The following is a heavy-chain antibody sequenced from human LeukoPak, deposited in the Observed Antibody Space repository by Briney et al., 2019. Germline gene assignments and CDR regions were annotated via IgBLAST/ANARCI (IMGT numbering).Heavy chain of an antibody. D-gene: IGHD3-22*01. Sequence: GGSLRLSCAASGFTFSSYAMHWVRQAPGKGLEWVAVISYDGSNKYYADSVKGRFTISRDNSKNTLYLQMNSLRAEDTAVYYCAKDSKPYPYYYDSSGYCGDWGQGTLVTVSS. J-gene: IGHJ4*02. CDR3: AKDSKPYPYYYDSSGYCGD. CDR1: GFTFSSYA. V-gene: IGHV3-30-3*01. CDR2: ISYDGSNK.